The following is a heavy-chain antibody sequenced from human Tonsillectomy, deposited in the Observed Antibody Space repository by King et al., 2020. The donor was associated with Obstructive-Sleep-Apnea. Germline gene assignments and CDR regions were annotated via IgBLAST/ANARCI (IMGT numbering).Heavy chain of an antibody. Sequence: VQLVESGGGLVKPGGSLRLSCAASGFTFSSYSMNWVRQAPGKGLEWVSSISSSSSYIYYADSVKGRFTISRDNAKNSLYLHMNSPRAGDTAVYYCARANGSGSYWHWGQGTLVTVSS. CDR3: ARANGSGSYWH. D-gene: IGHD3-10*01. CDR2: ISSSSSYI. J-gene: IGHJ4*02. V-gene: IGHV3-21*01. CDR1: GFTFSSYS.